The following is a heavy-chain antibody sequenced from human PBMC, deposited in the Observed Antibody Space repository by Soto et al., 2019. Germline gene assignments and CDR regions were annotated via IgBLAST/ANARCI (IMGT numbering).Heavy chain of an antibody. Sequence: SETLSLTCTVSGGSISNGDYFWSWIRQPPGKGLEWIGYIYYSGSSSYNPSLKSRITISLDKSKNQFSLRLTSVTAADTAVYYCARAYHYGLDVWGQGTSVT. CDR3: ARAYHYGLDV. CDR2: IYYSGSS. V-gene: IGHV4-30-4*01. CDR1: GGSISNGDYF. J-gene: IGHJ6*02.